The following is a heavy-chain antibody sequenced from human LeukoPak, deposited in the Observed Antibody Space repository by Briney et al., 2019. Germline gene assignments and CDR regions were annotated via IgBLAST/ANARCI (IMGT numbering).Heavy chain of an antibody. Sequence: GGSLRLSCAASGFTPSKAWMSWVRQAPGKWLEWVGRIKSKTDGGTTDYAAPVKRRLTISREDSKTTLYPQMNSLNTEDTAVYYCTTQGPYDILTGFGYYFDYCGQGKLGSVSS. CDR2: IKSKTDGGTT. CDR1: GFTPSKAW. J-gene: IGHJ4*02. D-gene: IGHD3-9*01. CDR3: TTQGPYDILTGFGYYFDY. V-gene: IGHV3-15*01.